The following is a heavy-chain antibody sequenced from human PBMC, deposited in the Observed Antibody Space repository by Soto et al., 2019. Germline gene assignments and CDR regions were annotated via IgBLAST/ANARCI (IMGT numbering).Heavy chain of an antibody. J-gene: IGHJ6*02. V-gene: IGHV4-59*12. CDR3: ARELMTYYDFWSGSNPAGMDV. CDR2: IYYSGST. D-gene: IGHD3-3*01. Sequence: PWETLSLTCTVSNGSLSSNYWSWIRQSPGKGLEWIGNIYYSGSTNYNPSLKSRVTMSVDTSKNQFSLKLNSVTAADTAVYYCARELMTYYDFWSGSNPAGMDVWGQGTTVTVSS. CDR1: NGSLSSNY.